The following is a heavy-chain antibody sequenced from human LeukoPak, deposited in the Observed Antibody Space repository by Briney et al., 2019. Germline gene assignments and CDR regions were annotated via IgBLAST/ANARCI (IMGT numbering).Heavy chain of an antibody. CDR3: ARDLATEIEMATGFDY. D-gene: IGHD5-24*01. J-gene: IGHJ4*02. CDR2: IKQDGSEK. V-gene: IGHV3-7*01. CDR1: GLTFSSYW. Sequence: GGSLRLSCAASGLTFSSYWMSWVRQAPGKGLEWVANIKQDGSEKYYVDSVKGRFTISRDNAKNSLYLQMNSLRAEDTAVYYCARDLATEIEMATGFDYWGQGTLVTVSS.